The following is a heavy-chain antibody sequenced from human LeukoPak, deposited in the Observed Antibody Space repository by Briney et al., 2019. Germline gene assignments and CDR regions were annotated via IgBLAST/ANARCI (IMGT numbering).Heavy chain of an antibody. CDR2: TYYRSKWYN. CDR1: GDSVSSNSAA. CDR3: ARDYRYSYGFGPLSYFDY. J-gene: IGHJ4*02. Sequence: SQTLSLTCAISGDSVSSNSAAWNWIRQSPSRGLEWLGRTYYRSKWYNDYAVSVKSRITINPDTSKSQFSLQLNSVTPEDTAVYYCARDYRYSYGFGPLSYFDYWGQGTLVTVSS. V-gene: IGHV6-1*01. D-gene: IGHD5-18*01.